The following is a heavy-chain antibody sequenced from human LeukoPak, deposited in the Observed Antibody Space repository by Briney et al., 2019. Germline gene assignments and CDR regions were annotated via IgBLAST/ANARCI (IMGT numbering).Heavy chain of an antibody. D-gene: IGHD5-18*01. J-gene: IGHJ4*02. CDR2: FYYGGST. V-gene: IGHV4-39*01. CDR1: GGSISSYY. CDR3: ARSKDAAMVTVDY. Sequence: SETLSLTCTVSGGSISSYYWGWIRQPPGKGLEWIGSFYYGGSTYHNPSLKSRVTISVDTSKNQFSLNLSSVTAADTTVYYCARSKDAAMVTVDYWGQGTLVTVSS.